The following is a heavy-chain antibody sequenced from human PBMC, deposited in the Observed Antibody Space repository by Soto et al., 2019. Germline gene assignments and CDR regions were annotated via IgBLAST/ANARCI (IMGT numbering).Heavy chain of an antibody. CDR1: GFTFSSYA. D-gene: IGHD6-6*01. J-gene: IGHJ4*02. V-gene: IGHV3-30-3*01. CDR3: ASSLYSSSYNDY. CDR2: ISYDGSNK. Sequence: GGSLRLSCAASGFTFSSYAMHWVRQAPGKGLEWVAVISYDGSNKYYADSVKGRFTISRDNSKNTLYLQMNSLRAEDTAVYYCASSLYSSSYNDYWGQGTLVTVSS.